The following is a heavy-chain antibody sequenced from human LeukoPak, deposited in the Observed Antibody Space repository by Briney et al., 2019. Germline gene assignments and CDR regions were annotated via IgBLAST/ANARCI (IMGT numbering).Heavy chain of an antibody. CDR1: GFTFSRFA. CDR2: ISGTGDST. Sequence: PGGSLRLSCAASGFTFSRFAMIWVRQAPGKGLEWVSAISGTGDSTYYADSVKGRFTISRDNAKNSLYLQMNSLRAEDTAVYYCARDRQWLVGGYYYYYYGMDVWGQGTTVTVSS. J-gene: IGHJ6*02. V-gene: IGHV3-21*01. D-gene: IGHD6-19*01. CDR3: ARDRQWLVGGYYYYYYGMDV.